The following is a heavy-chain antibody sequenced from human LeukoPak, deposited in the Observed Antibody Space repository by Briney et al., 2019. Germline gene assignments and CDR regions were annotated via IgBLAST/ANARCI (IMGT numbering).Heavy chain of an antibody. J-gene: IGHJ4*02. CDR3: ARLGYCSSTSCKRPTYYFDY. CDR1: GGSISSYY. CDR2: IYTSGST. D-gene: IGHD2-2*01. V-gene: IGHV4-4*07. Sequence: SETLSLTCTVSGGSISSYYWSWIRQPAGKGLEWIGRIYTSGSTNYNPSLKSRVTMSVDTSKNQFSLKLSSVTAADTAVYYCARLGYCSSTSCKRPTYYFDYWGQGTLVTVSS.